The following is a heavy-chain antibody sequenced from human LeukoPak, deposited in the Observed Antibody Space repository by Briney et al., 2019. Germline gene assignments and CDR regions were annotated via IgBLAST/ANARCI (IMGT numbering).Heavy chain of an antibody. CDR1: GYSISSGYY. Sequence: ASETLSLTCTVSGYSISSGYYWAWIRQPPGKGLVWIGSIYHSGTTYYNPSLNSRVTISVDTSKNQLSLKLNSVTAADTAVYYCARDGSGSGSPFDYWGQGTLVTVSS. CDR3: ARDGSGSGSPFDY. CDR2: IYHSGTT. V-gene: IGHV4-38-2*02. J-gene: IGHJ4*02. D-gene: IGHD3-22*01.